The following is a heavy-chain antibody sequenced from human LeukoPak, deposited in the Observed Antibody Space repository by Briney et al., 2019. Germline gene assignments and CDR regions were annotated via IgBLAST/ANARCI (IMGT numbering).Heavy chain of an antibody. CDR3: AREGMTTVSYFDY. CDR1: GYTFTSYA. V-gene: IGHV1-3*01. Sequence: ASVKVSCKASGYTFTSYAMHWVRQAPGQRLEWMGWINAGDGNTKYSQKFQGRVTITRDTSASTAYMELSSLRSEDTAVYYCAREGMTTVSYFDYWGQGTLVTVSS. J-gene: IGHJ4*02. D-gene: IGHD4-17*01. CDR2: INAGDGNT.